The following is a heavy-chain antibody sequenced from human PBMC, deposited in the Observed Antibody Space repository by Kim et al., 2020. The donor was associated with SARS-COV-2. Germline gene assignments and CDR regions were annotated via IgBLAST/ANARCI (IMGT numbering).Heavy chain of an antibody. D-gene: IGHD1-1*01. CDR3: LEGFYFDY. Sequence: GNGNTIYTQKFHGRVTFTTDTSASTAYMELSCRRSEDSAVYYCLEGFYFDYWGQGTLVTVSS. V-gene: IGHV1-3*01. J-gene: IGHJ4*02. CDR2: GNGNT.